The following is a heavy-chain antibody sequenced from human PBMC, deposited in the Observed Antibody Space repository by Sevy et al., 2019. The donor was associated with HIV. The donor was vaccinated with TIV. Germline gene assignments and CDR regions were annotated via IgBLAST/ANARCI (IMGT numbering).Heavy chain of an antibody. CDR1: GYTFTSYY. CDR2: INPSGGST. V-gene: IGHV1-46*01. CDR3: AREWGMATIGDWFDP. D-gene: IGHD5-12*01. Sequence: ASVKVSCKASGYTFTSYYMHWVRQAPGQGLEWMGIINPSGGSTSYAQKFQGRVTMTRETSTSTVYMELTSLRSEETAVYYCAREWGMATIGDWFDPWGQGTLVTVSS. J-gene: IGHJ5*02.